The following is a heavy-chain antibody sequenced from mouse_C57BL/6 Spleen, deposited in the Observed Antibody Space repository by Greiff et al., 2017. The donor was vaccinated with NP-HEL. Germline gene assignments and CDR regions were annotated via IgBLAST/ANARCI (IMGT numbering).Heavy chain of an antibody. V-gene: IGHV1-15*01. Sequence: VQLQESGAELVRPGASVTLSCKASGYTFTDYEMHWVKQTPVHGLEWIGAIDPETGGTAYNQKFKGKAILTADKSSSTAYMELRSLTSEDSAVYYCTGLRLGFDYWGQGTTLTVSS. CDR2: IDPETGGT. CDR1: GYTFTDYE. CDR3: TGLRLGFDY. J-gene: IGHJ2*01. D-gene: IGHD2-4*01.